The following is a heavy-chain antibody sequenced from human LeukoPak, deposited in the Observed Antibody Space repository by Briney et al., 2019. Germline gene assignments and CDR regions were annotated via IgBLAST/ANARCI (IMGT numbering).Heavy chain of an antibody. CDR3: AGGGFHPYSWFDP. CDR2: IFHSGST. CDR1: GGSISSHY. J-gene: IGHJ5*02. V-gene: IGHV4-59*08. Sequence: PSETLSLTCTVSGGSISSHYWTWIRQPPGKGLEWIGYIFHSGSTSYNPSLKSRVTISLDTSKNQFSLKLISVTAADTAVYYCAGGGFHPYSWFDPWGQGTLVTVSS. D-gene: IGHD5-12*01.